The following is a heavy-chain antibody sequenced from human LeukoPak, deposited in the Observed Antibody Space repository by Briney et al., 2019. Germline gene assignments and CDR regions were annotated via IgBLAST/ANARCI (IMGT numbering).Heavy chain of an antibody. D-gene: IGHD1-20*01. V-gene: IGHV1-2*02. CDR2: INPNSGGT. Sequence: ASVKVSCKASGYTFTGYYMHWVRQAPGQGLEWMGWINPNSGGTNYAQKFQGRVTMTRDTSISTAYMELSSLRSEDTAVYYCARCNWNDVGDAFDIWGQGTMVTVSS. CDR3: ARCNWNDVGDAFDI. J-gene: IGHJ3*02. CDR1: GYTFTGYY.